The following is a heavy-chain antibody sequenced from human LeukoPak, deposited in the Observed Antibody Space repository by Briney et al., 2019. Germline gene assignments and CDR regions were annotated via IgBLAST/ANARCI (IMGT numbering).Heavy chain of an antibody. CDR3: ARDNRARSFYY. D-gene: IGHD3-10*01. V-gene: IGHV4-4*07. J-gene: IGHJ4*02. CDR2: IYTSGST. CDR1: GGSISSYY. Sequence: SETLSLTCTVSGGSISSYYWNWIRQPAGKGLEWIGRIYTSGSTNYNPSLKSRVTMSVDTSKNQFSLKLTSVTAADTAVYYCARDNRARSFYYWGQGTLDTVSS.